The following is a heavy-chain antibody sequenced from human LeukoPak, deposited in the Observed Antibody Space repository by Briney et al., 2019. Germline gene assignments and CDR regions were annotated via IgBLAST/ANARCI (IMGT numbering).Heavy chain of an antibody. J-gene: IGHJ1*01. CDR3: AREPSGNFGQLVSSAEYFQH. V-gene: IGHV3-21*01. D-gene: IGHD5/OR15-5a*01. CDR2: ISSSSSNI. Sequence: GGSLRLSCAASGFTFRNYNMNWVRQAPGKGLEWVSSISSSSSNIYYADSVKGRFTISRDNAKNSLYLQMNSLRAEDTAVYYCAREPSGNFGQLVSSAEYFQHWGQGTRVTVSS. CDR1: GFTFRNYN.